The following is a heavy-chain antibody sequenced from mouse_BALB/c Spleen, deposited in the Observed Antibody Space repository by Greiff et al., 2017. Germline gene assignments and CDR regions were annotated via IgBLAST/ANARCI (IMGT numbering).Heavy chain of an antibody. CDR3: AMDGYYVRETAWFAY. D-gene: IGHD2-3*01. Sequence: EVQLQQSGPELVKPGASVKMSCKASGYTFTSYVMHWVKQKPGQGLEWIGYINPYNDGTKYNEKFKGKATLTSDKSSSTAYMELSSLTSEDSAVYYCAMDGYYVRETAWFAYWGQGTLVTVSA. CDR1: GYTFTSYV. V-gene: IGHV1-14*01. J-gene: IGHJ3*01. CDR2: INPYNDGT.